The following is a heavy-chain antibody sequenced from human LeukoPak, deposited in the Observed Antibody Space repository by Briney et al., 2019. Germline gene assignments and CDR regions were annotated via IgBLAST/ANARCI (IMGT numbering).Heavy chain of an antibody. J-gene: IGHJ3*02. CDR2: IIPILGIA. Sequence: GASVKVSCKASGGTFSSYAISWVRQAPGQGLEWMGRIIPILGIANYAQKFQGRVTITADKSTSTAYMELSSLRSEDTAVYYCARPPRPYTRPHRSNGEAFDIWGQGTMVTVSS. CDR1: GGTFSSYA. CDR3: ARPPRPYTRPHRSNGEAFDI. D-gene: IGHD3-10*01. V-gene: IGHV1-69*04.